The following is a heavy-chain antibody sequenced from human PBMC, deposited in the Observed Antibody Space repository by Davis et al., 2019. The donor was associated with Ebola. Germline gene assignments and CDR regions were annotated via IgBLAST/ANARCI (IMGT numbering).Heavy chain of an antibody. V-gene: IGHV3-30*02. CDR1: GLIFSSCD. Sequence: GGSLRPSCATSGLIFSSCDMHRVRQAPGRGLEWVAFVRSHGSDDHYADSVKGRFTIPRDNSKNTLYLQMNSLRPEDTAVYYCARDSDDYSFDYWGQGTPVTVSS. J-gene: IGHJ4*02. D-gene: IGHD4-11*01. CDR2: VRSHGSDD. CDR3: ARDSDDYSFDY.